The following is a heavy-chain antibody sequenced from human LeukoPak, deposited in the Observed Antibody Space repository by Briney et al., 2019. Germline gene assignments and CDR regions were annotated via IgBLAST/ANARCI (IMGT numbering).Heavy chain of an antibody. CDR1: GGSISSYY. J-gene: IGHJ5*02. CDR3: ARHRSGSTWFAP. V-gene: IGHV4-59*08. CDR2: IYYSGST. D-gene: IGHD6-19*01. Sequence: SETLSLTCTVSGGSISSYYWSWIRQPPGKGLEWIGYIYYSGSTNYNPSLNSRVSMSLDTSESQVSLRLSSVTAVDTAVYYCARHRSGSTWFAPWGQGTLVTVSS.